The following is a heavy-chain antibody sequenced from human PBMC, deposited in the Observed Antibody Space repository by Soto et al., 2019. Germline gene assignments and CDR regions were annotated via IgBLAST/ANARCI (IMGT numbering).Heavy chain of an antibody. J-gene: IGHJ4*02. CDR2: IYHSGST. D-gene: IGHD6-13*01. V-gene: IGHV4-38-2*01. Sequence: PSETLSLTCAVSVYSISSGYYWGCIRQPPGKGLEWIGSIYHSGSTYYNPSLKSRVTISVDTSKNQFSPKLSSVTAADTAVYYCGGIAATAPLIDYWGRGTLVTVSS. CDR1: VYSISSGYY. CDR3: GGIAATAPLIDY.